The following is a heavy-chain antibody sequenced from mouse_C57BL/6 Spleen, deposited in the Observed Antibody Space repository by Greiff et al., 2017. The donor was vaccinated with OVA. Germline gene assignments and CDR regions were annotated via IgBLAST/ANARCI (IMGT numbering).Heavy chain of an antibody. D-gene: IGHD2-3*01. J-gene: IGHJ2*01. V-gene: IGHV1-72*01. CDR2: IDPTSGGT. CDR3: AKWAYDLDY. Sequence: VQLQQPVAELVKPGASVKLSCTASGYTFNSSWMHWVKQRPGRGLEWIGRIDPTSGGTKYNEKFQSKATLTVDTPSNTAYLQLSSLTSEDTAVYYSAKWAYDLDYWGQGTTLTVSS. CDR1: GYTFNSSW.